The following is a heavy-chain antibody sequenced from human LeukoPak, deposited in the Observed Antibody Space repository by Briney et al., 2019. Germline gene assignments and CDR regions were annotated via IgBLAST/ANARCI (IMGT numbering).Heavy chain of an antibody. D-gene: IGHD2-15*01. CDR3: AKVECSGGSCYIDY. CDR1: GFTFSSYA. J-gene: IGHJ4*02. CDR2: ISGSGGST. V-gene: IGHV3-23*01. Sequence: GGSLRLPCAASGFTFSSYAMSWVRQAPGKGLEWVSAISGSGGSTYYADSVKGRFTISRDNSKNTLYLQMNSLRAEDTAVYYCAKVECSGGSCYIDYWGQGTLVTVSS.